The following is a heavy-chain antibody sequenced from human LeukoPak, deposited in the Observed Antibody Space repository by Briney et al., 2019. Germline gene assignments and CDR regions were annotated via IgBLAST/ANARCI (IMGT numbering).Heavy chain of an antibody. V-gene: IGHV4-38-2*02. CDR1: RYSISSGYY. J-gene: IGHJ4*02. CDR3: ARHLASSGSSAFDY. D-gene: IGHD1-26*01. CDR2: IYRSGST. Sequence: SETLSLTCTVSRYSISSGYYWGWIRQPPGQGLEWIGSIYRSGSTYYNSSLKSRVTISVDTSKNQFSLKLSSVTAADTAVYYCARHLASSGSSAFDYWGQGTLVTVSS.